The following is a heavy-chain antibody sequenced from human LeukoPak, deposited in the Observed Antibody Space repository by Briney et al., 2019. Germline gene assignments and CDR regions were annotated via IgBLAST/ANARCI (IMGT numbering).Heavy chain of an antibody. CDR1: GYDFPTQW. D-gene: IGHD5-24*01. J-gene: IGHJ4*02. Sequence: GESLKISCEASGYDFPTQWIGWVRQKPGKGLEWMGIIYPGDSDTFYNPSFVGQVTISADTSISTAHLQWSSLKASDTAMYYCARHEQMAEPNFDYWGQGTLVTVSS. CDR3: ARHEQMAEPNFDY. CDR2: IYPGDSDT. V-gene: IGHV5-51*01.